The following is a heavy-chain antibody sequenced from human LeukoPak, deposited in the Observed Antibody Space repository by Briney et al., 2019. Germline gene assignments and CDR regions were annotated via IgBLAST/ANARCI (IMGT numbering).Heavy chain of an antibody. J-gene: IGHJ4*02. CDR2: INPNSGGT. CDR3: ARAYCTNGVCYRGYFDY. V-gene: IGHV1-2*02. D-gene: IGHD2-8*01. CDR1: GYTFTGYY. Sequence: ASVKVSCKASGYTFTGYYMHWMRQAPGQGLEWMGWINPNSGGTNYAQKFQGRVTMTRDTSISTAYMELSRLRSDDTAVYYCARAYCTNGVCYRGYFDYWGQGTLVTVSS.